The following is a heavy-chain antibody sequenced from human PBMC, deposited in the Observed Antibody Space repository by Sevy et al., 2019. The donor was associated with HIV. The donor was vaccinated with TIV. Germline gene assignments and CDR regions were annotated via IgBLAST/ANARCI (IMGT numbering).Heavy chain of an antibody. CDR2: IYYSGST. V-gene: IGHV4-59*13. CDR1: GGSISSYY. D-gene: IGHD3-9*01. Sequence: SETLSLTCTVSGGSISSYYWSWIRQPPGKGLEWIGYIYYSGSTNYNPSLKSRVTISVDTSKNQFSLMLSSVTAADTAVYYCARGGDYDILTGYPTFYGMDVWGQGTTVTVSS. J-gene: IGHJ6*02. CDR3: ARGGDYDILTGYPTFYGMDV.